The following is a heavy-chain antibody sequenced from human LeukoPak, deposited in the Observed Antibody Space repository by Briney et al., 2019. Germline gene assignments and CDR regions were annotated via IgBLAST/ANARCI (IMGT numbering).Heavy chain of an antibody. CDR3: AKDGGCSSTTCYSPYYFDY. CDR1: GFTFSSYG. Sequence: PGRSLRLSCAASGFTFSSYGMHWVRQAPGKGLEWVAVASYDGSNKYYADSVKGRFTISRVNSKNTLYLQMNSLRAEDTAVYYCAKDGGCSSTTCYSPYYFDYWGQGTLVTVSS. CDR2: ASYDGSNK. D-gene: IGHD2-2*01. V-gene: IGHV3-30*18. J-gene: IGHJ4*02.